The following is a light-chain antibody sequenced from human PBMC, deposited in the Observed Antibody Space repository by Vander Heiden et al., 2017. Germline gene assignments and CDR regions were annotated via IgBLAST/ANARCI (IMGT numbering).Light chain of an antibody. Sequence: SSNIGAGYDVHWYQQLTGAAPNLLIYGNANRPSGVPDRFSGSKSGTSASLAITRLQAEDEADYYCQSYDSSLSSVVFAGGTKLTVL. CDR3: QSYDSSLSSVV. CDR1: SSNIGAGYD. V-gene: IGLV1-40*01. J-gene: IGLJ2*01. CDR2: GNA.